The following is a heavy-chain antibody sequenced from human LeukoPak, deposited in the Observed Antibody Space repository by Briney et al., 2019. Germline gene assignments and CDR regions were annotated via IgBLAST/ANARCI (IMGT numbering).Heavy chain of an antibody. Sequence: PGGSLRLSCAASGFTFSSYSMNWVRQAPGKGLEWVSYISSSSSTIYYADSVKGRFTISRDNAKNSLYLQMNSLRAEDTAVYYCARIKSRGYCSSTSCYEDYWGQGTLVTVSS. V-gene: IGHV3-48*04. CDR1: GFTFSSYS. CDR3: ARIKSRGYCSSTSCYEDY. J-gene: IGHJ4*02. D-gene: IGHD2-2*01. CDR2: ISSSSSTI.